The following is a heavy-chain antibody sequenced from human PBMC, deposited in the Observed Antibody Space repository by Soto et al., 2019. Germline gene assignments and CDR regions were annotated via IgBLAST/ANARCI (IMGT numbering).Heavy chain of an antibody. V-gene: IGHV2-5*02. D-gene: IGHD6-13*01. Sequence: QITLKESGPTLVKPTQTLTLTCTFSGFSLSTSGVGVGWIRQPPGKALEWLALIYWDDDKRYSPSLKSTLTITRDTPKNQVVLTMTTMDPVDTATYYCAQYSSSWYGGDAFDIWGQGTMVTVSS. CDR3: AQYSSSWYGGDAFDI. CDR2: IYWDDDK. J-gene: IGHJ3*02. CDR1: GFSLSTSGVG.